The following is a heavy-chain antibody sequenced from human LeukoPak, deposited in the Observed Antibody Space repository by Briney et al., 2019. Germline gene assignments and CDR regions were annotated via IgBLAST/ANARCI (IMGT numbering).Heavy chain of an antibody. D-gene: IGHD3-10*01. Sequence: TFSRYWMSWVRQPPGKGLEWIGSIYYSGSTCYNPSLKSRVTISVDTSKNQFSLKLNSVTATDTAVYYCARHYGPWGQGTLVTVSS. CDR1: TFSRYW. V-gene: IGHV4-39*01. CDR3: ARHYGP. J-gene: IGHJ4*02. CDR2: IYYSGST.